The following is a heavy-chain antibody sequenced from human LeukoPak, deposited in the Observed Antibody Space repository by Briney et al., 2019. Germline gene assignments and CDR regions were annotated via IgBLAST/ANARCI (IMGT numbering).Heavy chain of an antibody. CDR3: ARIAAVGTRFDY. CDR1: GGSISSGGYS. Sequence: SQTLSLTCAVSGGSISSGGYSWSWIRQPPGKGLEWIGYIYHSGSTYYNPSLKSRVTISVDRSKNQFSLKLSSVTAADTAVYYCARIAAVGTRFDYWGQGTLVTVSS. D-gene: IGHD6-13*01. CDR2: IYHSGST. J-gene: IGHJ4*02. V-gene: IGHV4-30-2*01.